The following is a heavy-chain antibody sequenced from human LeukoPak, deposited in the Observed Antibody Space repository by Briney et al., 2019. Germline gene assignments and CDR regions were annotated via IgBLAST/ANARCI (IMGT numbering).Heavy chain of an antibody. CDR3: ARDRYCSSTSCSRKRYWFDP. J-gene: IGHJ5*02. V-gene: IGHV1-24*01. CDR2: FDPEDGET. D-gene: IGHD2-2*01. CDR1: GYTLTELS. Sequence: ASVKVSCKVSGYTLTELSMHWVRQAPGKGLEWMGGFDPEDGETIYAQKFQGRVTMTEDTSTDTAYMELRSLRSDDTAVYYCARDRYCSSTSCSRKRYWFDPWGQGTLVTVSS.